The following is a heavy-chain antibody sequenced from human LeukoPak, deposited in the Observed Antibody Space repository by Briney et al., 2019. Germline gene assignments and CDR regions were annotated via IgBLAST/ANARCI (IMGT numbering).Heavy chain of an antibody. CDR1: GGSFSGYY. D-gene: IGHD1-1*01. V-gene: IGHV4-34*01. J-gene: IGHJ3*02. Sequence: PSETLSLTCAVYGGSFSGYYWSWIRQPPGKGLEWIGEINHSGSTNYNPSLKSRVTISVDTSKNQFSLKLSSVTAADTAVYYCARRTNGIWGQGTMVTVSS. CDR2: INHSGST. CDR3: ARRTNGI.